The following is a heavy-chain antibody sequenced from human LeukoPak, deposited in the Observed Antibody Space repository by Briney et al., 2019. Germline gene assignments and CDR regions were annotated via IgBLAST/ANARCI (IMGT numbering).Heavy chain of an antibody. J-gene: IGHJ3*02. CDR3: ASQLITMVRGVPDAFDI. V-gene: IGHV3-21*04. D-gene: IGHD3-10*01. CDR2: ISSSSSYI. Sequence: PGGSLRLSCAASGFTFSSYSMNWVRQAPGKGLEWVSSISSSSSYIYYADSVKGRFTISRDNAKNSLYLQMNSLRAEDTAVYYCASQLITMVRGVPDAFDIWGQGTMVTVSS. CDR1: GFTFSSYS.